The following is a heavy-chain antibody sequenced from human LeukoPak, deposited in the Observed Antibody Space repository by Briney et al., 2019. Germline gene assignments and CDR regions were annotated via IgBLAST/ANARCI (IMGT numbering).Heavy chain of an antibody. Sequence: ASVKVSCKASGYTFISYALHWVRQAPGQRXXXXXXXNXAXGXXXXXXXXXXXXXXXXXXXXSTAYMELSSLRSEDTAVYYCARGTRGAAMGLHFDYWGQGTLVTVSS. CDR3: ARGTRGAAMGLHFDY. CDR1: GYTFISYA. V-gene: IGHV1-3*01. D-gene: IGHD5-18*01. CDR2: XNXAXGXX. J-gene: IGHJ4*02.